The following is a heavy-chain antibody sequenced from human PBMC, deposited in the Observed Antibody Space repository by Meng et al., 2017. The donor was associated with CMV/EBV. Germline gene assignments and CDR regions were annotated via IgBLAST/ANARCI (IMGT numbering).Heavy chain of an antibody. Sequence: AGSLRLSCAVSGFTFSSYARNWVRQAPGKGLEWVSVIYSGGSSTYYADSVKGRFTISRDNSKNTLYLQMNSLRADDTAVYYCSKGNYDFWSCSQILHCYYGMDVWGQGTTVTVSS. D-gene: IGHD3-3*01. CDR3: SKGNYDFWSCSQILHCYYGMDV. CDR1: GFTFSSYA. V-gene: IGHV3-23*03. J-gene: IGHJ6*02. CDR2: IYSGGSST.